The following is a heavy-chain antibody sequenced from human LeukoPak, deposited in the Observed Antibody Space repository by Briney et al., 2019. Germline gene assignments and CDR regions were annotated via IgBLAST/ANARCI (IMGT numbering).Heavy chain of an antibody. CDR2: IFYSGST. J-gene: IGHJ4*02. Sequence: KPSETLSLTCTVSGGSISTSNYYWGWIRQPPGKGLEWIGNIFYSGSTYYSPSLKSRVTLSVDTSKNQFSLKMKTVTVADTAVYYCARSEIDDYSRYWGQGTLVLVSS. CDR3: ARSEIDDYSRY. D-gene: IGHD3-16*01. CDR1: GGSISTSNYY. V-gene: IGHV4-39*07.